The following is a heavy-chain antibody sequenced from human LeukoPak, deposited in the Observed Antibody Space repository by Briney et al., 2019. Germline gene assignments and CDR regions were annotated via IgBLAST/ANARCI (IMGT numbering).Heavy chain of an antibody. D-gene: IGHD3-22*01. CDR2: ISGSGGST. CDR1: GFTFSNYA. J-gene: IGHJ4*02. Sequence: GGSLRLSCAASGFTFSNYAMSWVRQAPGKGLEWVSAISGSGGSTYYADSVKGRFTISRDNSKNTLYLQMNSLRAEDTAVYYCARPTNYYDSSGYYYFDYWGQGTLVTVSS. CDR3: ARPTNYYDSSGYYYFDY. V-gene: IGHV3-23*01.